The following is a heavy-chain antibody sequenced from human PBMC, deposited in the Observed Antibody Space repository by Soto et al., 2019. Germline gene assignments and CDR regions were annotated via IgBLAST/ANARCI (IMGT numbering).Heavy chain of an antibody. Sequence: SETLSLTCSVSGGSISSGGYYWSWIRQHPGKGLEWIGYIYYSGSTYYNPSLKSRVTISVDTSKNQFSLKLSSVTAADTAVYYCASGIVVVTAGTWFDPWGQGTLVTVSS. V-gene: IGHV4-31*03. CDR1: GGSISSGGYY. J-gene: IGHJ5*02. CDR2: IYYSGST. CDR3: ASGIVVVTAGTWFDP. D-gene: IGHD2-21*02.